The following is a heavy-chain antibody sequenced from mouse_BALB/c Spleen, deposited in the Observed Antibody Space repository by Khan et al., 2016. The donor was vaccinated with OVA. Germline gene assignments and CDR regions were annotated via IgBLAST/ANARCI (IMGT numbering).Heavy chain of an antibody. J-gene: IGHJ3*01. Sequence: VQLKQSGAELVRPGSSVKISCKASGYAFSNYLMNWVKQGPGQGLEWIGQIYPGDGNTNYNGKFKDKATLTVDNSSTTAYMQLSSLTSEDSAIYFCARRGYDYFAYWGKGTLVTVS. D-gene: IGHD2-14*01. V-gene: IGHV1-80*01. CDR2: IYPGDGNT. CDR1: GYAFSNYL. CDR3: ARRGYDYFAY.